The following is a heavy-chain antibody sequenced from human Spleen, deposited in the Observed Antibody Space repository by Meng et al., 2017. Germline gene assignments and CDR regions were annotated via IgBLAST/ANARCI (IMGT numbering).Heavy chain of an antibody. D-gene: IGHD2-15*01. Sequence: SETLSLTRTVSGGSISSSNSFWGWIRQPPGKGLEWIGEINHSGSTNYNPSLKSRVTISVDTSKNQFSLKLSSVTAADTAVYYCARDGIVVVPAATDLNIAATGFAFDFWGQGTMVTVSS. J-gene: IGHJ3*01. CDR1: GGSISSSNSF. V-gene: IGHV4-39*07. CDR2: INHSGST. CDR3: ARDGIVVVPAATDLNIAATGFAFDF.